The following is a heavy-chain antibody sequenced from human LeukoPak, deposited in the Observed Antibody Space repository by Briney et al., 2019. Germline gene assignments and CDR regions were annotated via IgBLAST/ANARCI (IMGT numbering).Heavy chain of an antibody. V-gene: IGHV4-61*09. D-gene: IGHD6-25*01. J-gene: IGHJ4*02. CDR1: GGSISSGSYY. CDR3: ASSAAADLFDY. Sequence: SQTLSLTCTVSGGSISSGSYYWSWIRQPAGKGLEWIGYIYYSGSTNYNPSLKSRVTISVDTSKNQFSLKLSSVTAADTAVYYCASSAAADLFDYWGQGTLVTVSS. CDR2: IYYSGST.